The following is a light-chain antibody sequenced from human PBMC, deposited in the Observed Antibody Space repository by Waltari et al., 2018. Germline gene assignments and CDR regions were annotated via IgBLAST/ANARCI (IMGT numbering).Light chain of an antibody. J-gene: IGKJ1*01. CDR2: KAS. CDR3: QQYYNYWT. CDR1: QSINAW. V-gene: IGKV1-5*03. Sequence: DIQMTQSPSTLSASVGDRVTITCRASQSINAWLAWYQQKPGKAPKLLIYKASNLESGVPSRFSGSGPGTEVTLTISSLQPGDFATYYCQQYYNYWTFGQGTKVEIK.